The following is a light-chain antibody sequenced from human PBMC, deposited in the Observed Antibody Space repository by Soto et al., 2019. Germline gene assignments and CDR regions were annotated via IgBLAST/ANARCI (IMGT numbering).Light chain of an antibody. Sequence: QSALTQPASVSGSPGQSITISCTGTSSDVGGYNYVSWYQQHPGKAPKLMIYEVSNRPSGVSNRFSGSKSGNTASLTISVVQAEDEADYYCSSYTTSSTRVFGTGTKVTVL. CDR2: EVS. CDR3: SSYTTSSTRV. J-gene: IGLJ1*01. CDR1: SSDVGGYNY. V-gene: IGLV2-14*01.